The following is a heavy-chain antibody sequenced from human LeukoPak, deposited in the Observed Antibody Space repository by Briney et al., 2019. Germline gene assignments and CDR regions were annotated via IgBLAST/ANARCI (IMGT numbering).Heavy chain of an antibody. CDR1: GGSFSGYY. D-gene: IGHD6-6*01. CDR3: ARVQYSSSFVN. Sequence: PSETLSLTCTVYGGSFSGYYWSWIRQPPGKGLEWIGEINHSGSTNYNPSLKSRVTISVDTSKNQFSLKLSSVTAADTAVYYCARVQYSSSFVNWGQGTLVTVSS. CDR2: INHSGST. V-gene: IGHV4-34*01. J-gene: IGHJ4*02.